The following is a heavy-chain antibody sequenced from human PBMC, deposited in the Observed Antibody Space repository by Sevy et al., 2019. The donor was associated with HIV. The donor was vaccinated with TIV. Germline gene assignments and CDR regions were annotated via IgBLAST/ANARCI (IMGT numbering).Heavy chain of an antibody. CDR2: IYYSGST. D-gene: IGHD6-13*01. J-gene: IGHJ5*02. V-gene: IGHV4-39*01. CDR3: ARLIGAAAGTLPFDP. CDR1: GGSISSSSYY. Sequence: SETLSLTCTVSGGSISSSSYYWGWIRQPPGKRLEWIGSIYYSGSTYYNPSLKSRVTISVDTSKNQFSLKLSSVTAADTAVYYCARLIGAAAGTLPFDPWGQRTLVTVSS.